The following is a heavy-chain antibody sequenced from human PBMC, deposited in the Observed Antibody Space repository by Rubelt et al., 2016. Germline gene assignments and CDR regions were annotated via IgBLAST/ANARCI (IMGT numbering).Heavy chain of an antibody. J-gene: IGHJ5*02. D-gene: IGHD2-2*01. Sequence: QVQLQQWGAGLLKPSETLSLTCAVYGGSFSAYYWSWIRQPPGKGLEWIGEINHSGSTNYNPSLQSRVTMSVDTSKNQFSLSLGSVAAADTALYYCARIDCSSTSCYVVGPWGQRTMVTV. CDR1: GGSFSAYY. CDR3: ARIDCSSTSCYVVGP. CDR2: INHSGST. V-gene: IGHV4-34*01.